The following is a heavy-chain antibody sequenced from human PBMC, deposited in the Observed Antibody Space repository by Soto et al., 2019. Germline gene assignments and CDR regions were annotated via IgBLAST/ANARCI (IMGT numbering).Heavy chain of an antibody. CDR3: ARVGMVRGVSYYYGMDV. J-gene: IGHJ6*02. CDR2: IIPILGIA. D-gene: IGHD3-10*01. Sequence: QVQLVQSGAEVKKPGSSVKVSCKASGGTFSSYTISWVRQAPGQGLEWMGRIIPILGIANYAQKFQGRVTITADKSPSTAYMELSSLRSEDTAVYYCARVGMVRGVSYYYGMDVWGQGTTVTVSS. CDR1: GGTFSSYT. V-gene: IGHV1-69*02.